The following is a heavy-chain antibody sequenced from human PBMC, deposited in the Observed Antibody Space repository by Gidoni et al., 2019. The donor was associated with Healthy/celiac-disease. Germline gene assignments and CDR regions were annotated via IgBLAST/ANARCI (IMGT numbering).Heavy chain of an antibody. D-gene: IGHD3-10*01. J-gene: IGHJ5*02. CDR1: GGSISSSNW. Sequence: QESGPGLVKPSGTLSLTCAVSGGSISSSNWWSWVRQPPGKGLEWFGEIYHSGSTNYNPSLKTRFTISVDKSKNQFSLKLSSVTAADTAVYYCAGDHREIKGWFDPWGQGTLVTVSS. CDR3: AGDHREIKGWFDP. CDR2: IYHSGST. V-gene: IGHV4-4*02.